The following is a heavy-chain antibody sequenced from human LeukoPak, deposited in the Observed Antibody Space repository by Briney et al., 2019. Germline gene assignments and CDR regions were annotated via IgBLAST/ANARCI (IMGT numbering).Heavy chain of an antibody. D-gene: IGHD3-10*01. J-gene: IGHJ4*02. CDR3: ARVYYVSGRNFDS. CDR1: GGSISSYY. V-gene: IGHV4-59*01. CDR2: IHYSGST. Sequence: SETLSLTCTVSGGSISSYYWSWIRQPPGKGLEWIGYIHYSGSTNYNPSLKSRATISVDMSKNQFSLKLTSVTAADTAVYYCARVYYVSGRNFDSWGQGTLVTVSS.